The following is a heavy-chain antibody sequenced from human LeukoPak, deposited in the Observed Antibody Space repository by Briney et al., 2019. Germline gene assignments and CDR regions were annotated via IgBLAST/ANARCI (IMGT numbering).Heavy chain of an antibody. Sequence: GGSLRLSCAASGFTFSSYSMNWVRQAPGKGVERGSFISSSSSTIYYADSVKGRFTISRDHSKNSLYLQMNSLRAEDTAVYYCARDRGGIYSSTYYWGQGTLVTASS. CDR1: GFTFSSYS. J-gene: IGHJ4*02. CDR3: ARDRGGIYSSTYY. CDR2: ISSSSSTI. D-gene: IGHD2-15*01. V-gene: IGHV3-48*04.